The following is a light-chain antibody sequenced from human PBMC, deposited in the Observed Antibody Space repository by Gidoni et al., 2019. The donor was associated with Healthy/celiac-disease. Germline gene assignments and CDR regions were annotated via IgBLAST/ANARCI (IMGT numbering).Light chain of an antibody. V-gene: IGKV1-5*03. CDR2: KAS. J-gene: IGKJ1*01. Sequence: DIQMTQSPSTLSASVVDRVTITCRSSQSISTWLAWYQQKPGNAPKLLIYKASSLESGVPSRFSGSGSGTEFTRTISSLQPDDFATYYCQQYNSYSPQTFGQGTKVEIK. CDR3: QQYNSYSPQT. CDR1: QSISTW.